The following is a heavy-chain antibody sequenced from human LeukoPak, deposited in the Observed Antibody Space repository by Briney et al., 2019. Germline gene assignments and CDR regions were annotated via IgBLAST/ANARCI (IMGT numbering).Heavy chain of an antibody. J-gene: IGHJ4*02. D-gene: IGHD6-13*01. V-gene: IGHV3-33*01. CDR1: GFTFSSYG. CDR2: IWYDGSNK. Sequence: GGPLRLSCAASGFTFSSYGMHWVRQAPGKGLEWVAVIWYDGSNKYYADSVKGRFTISRDNSKNTLYLQMNSLRAEDTAVYYCARGYSSSWYGDYFDYWGQGTLVTVSS. CDR3: ARGYSSSWYGDYFDY.